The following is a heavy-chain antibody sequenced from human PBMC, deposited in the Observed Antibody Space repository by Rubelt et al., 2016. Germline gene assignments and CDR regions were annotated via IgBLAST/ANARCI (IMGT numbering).Heavy chain of an antibody. V-gene: IGHV4-61*01. Sequence: QVQLQESGPGLVKPSETLSLTCTVSGGSVSSGSYYWSWIRQPPGKGLEWIGYIYYSGSTNYNPLLKGRVTISVDTSKNKVAMKLSAVTAADTAVYYCGRVGRYYYGMDVWGQGTTGTVSS. CDR2: IYYSGST. CDR1: GGSVSSGSYY. J-gene: IGHJ6*02. CDR3: GRVGRYYYGMDV.